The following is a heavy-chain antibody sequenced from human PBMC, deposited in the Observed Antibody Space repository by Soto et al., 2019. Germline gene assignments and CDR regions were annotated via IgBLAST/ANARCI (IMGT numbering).Heavy chain of an antibody. CDR2: ISYDGSNK. V-gene: IGHV3-30*18. CDR1: GFTFSSYG. Sequence: PGGSLRLSCAASGFTFSSYGMHWVRQAPGKGLEWVAVISYDGSNKYYADSVKGRFTISRDNSKNTLYLQMNSLRAEDTAVYYCAKDIRRSFGVVPNWFDPWGQGTLVTVSS. J-gene: IGHJ5*02. D-gene: IGHD3-3*01. CDR3: AKDIRRSFGVVPNWFDP.